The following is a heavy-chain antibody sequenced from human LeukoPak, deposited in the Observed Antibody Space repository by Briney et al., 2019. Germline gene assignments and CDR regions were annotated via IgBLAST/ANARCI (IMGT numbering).Heavy chain of an antibody. D-gene: IGHD6-19*01. CDR3: ARGSRVAVAGTGFDY. J-gene: IGHJ4*02. CDR2: IKQDGSEK. V-gene: IGHV3-7*01. Sequence: GGSLRLSCAASGFTFSSYWMSWVRQAPWKGLEWVANIKQDGSEKYYVDSVKGRFTISRDNAKNSLYLQMNSLRAEDTAVYYCARGSRVAVAGTGFDYWGQGTLVTVSS. CDR1: GFTFSSYW.